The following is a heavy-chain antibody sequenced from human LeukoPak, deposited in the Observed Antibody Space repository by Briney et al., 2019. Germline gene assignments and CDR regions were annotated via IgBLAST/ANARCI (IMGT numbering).Heavy chain of an antibody. CDR2: IIPIFGTA. V-gene: IGHV1-69*05. CDR3: ARTRKDSSSWRGYYCYYMDV. D-gene: IGHD6-13*01. J-gene: IGHJ6*03. Sequence: ASVKVSCKASGGTFSSYAISWVRQAPGQGLEWMGGIIPIFGTANYAQKFQGRVTITTDESTSTAYMELSSLRSEDTAVYYCARTRKDSSSWRGYYCYYMDVWGKGTTVTVSS. CDR1: GGTFSSYA.